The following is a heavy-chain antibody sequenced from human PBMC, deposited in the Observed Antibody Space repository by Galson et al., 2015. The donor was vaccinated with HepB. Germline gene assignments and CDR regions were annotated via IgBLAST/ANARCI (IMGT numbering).Heavy chain of an antibody. J-gene: IGHJ2*01. D-gene: IGHD5-18*01. V-gene: IGHV1-69*02. CDR2: IIPILGIA. CDR1: GGTFSSYT. Sequence: SVKVSCKASGGTFSSYTISWVRQAPGQGLEWMGRIIPILGIANYAQKFQGRVTITADKSTSTAYMELSSLRSEDTAVYYCARVFRGRGVVDTAMVAFDLWGRGTLVTVSS. CDR3: ARVFRGRGVVDTAMVAFDL.